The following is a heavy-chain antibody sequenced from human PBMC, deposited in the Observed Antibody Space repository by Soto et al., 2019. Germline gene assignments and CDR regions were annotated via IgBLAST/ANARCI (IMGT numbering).Heavy chain of an antibody. J-gene: IGHJ4*02. CDR1: GGSVNSDDYY. D-gene: IGHD1-1*01. CDR2: IFYTGRT. Sequence: SETLSLTCTVSGGSVNSDDYYWSWIRQPPGKGLEWIGYIFYTGRTNYNPSLASRVTISLDTSTNQFSLRLSSVTAADTAVFYCAREFSNSPEAFDYWRQGALVTVSS. CDR3: AREFSNSPEAFDY. V-gene: IGHV4-61*08.